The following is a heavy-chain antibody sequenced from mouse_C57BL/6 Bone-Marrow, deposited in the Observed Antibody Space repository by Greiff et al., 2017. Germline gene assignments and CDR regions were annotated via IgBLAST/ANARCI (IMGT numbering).Heavy chain of an antibody. J-gene: IGHJ3*01. CDR3: ARWPCAY. Sequence: VQLQQPGAELVKPGASVKMSCKASGYTFTSYWMTWVKQRPGQGLEWIGDIYPGSGSTNYTQKFKSKATLTVDTSSSTAYMQLSSLTSEDAAVYYCARWPCAYWGQGTLVTVSA. V-gene: IGHV1-55*01. CDR1: GYTFTSYW. CDR2: IYPGSGST.